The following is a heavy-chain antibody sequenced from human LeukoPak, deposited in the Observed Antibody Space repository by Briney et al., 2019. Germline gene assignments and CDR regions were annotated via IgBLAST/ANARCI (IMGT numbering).Heavy chain of an antibody. CDR3: AREGGYYDSSGYYWDAFDI. CDR1: GYSISSGYY. CDR2: IYHSGST. Sequence: SETLSLTCTVSGYSISSGYYWGWIRQPPGKGLERIGSIYHSGSTYYNPSLKSRVTISVDTSKNQFSLKLSSVTAADTAVYYCAREGGYYDSSGYYWDAFDIWGQGTMVTVSS. V-gene: IGHV4-38-2*02. J-gene: IGHJ3*02. D-gene: IGHD3-22*01.